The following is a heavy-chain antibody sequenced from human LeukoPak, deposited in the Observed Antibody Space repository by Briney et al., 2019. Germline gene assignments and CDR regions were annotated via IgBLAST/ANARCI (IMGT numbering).Heavy chain of an antibody. CDR2: INHSGST. CDR1: GGSFSGYY. J-gene: IGHJ5*02. CDR3: ARGRHSSSWYESMSNWFDP. V-gene: IGHV4-34*01. Sequence: SETLSLTCAVYGGSFSGYYWSWIRQPPGKGLEWIGEINHSGSTNYNPSLKSRVTISVDTSKNQFSLKLSSVTAADTAVYYCARGRHSSSWYESMSNWFDPWGQGTLVTVSS. D-gene: IGHD6-13*01.